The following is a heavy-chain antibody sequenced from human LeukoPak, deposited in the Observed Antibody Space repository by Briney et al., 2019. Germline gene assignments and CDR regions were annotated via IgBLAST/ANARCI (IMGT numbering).Heavy chain of an antibody. CDR3: ARADDTIFGVVIMFDY. D-gene: IGHD3-3*01. CDR2: ISSSSSTI. V-gene: IGHV3-48*02. CDR1: GFTFSSYW. J-gene: IGHJ4*02. Sequence: GGSLRLSCAASGFTFSSYWMHWVRQAPGKGLEWVSYISSSSSTIYYADSVKGRFTISRGNAKNSLYLQMNSLRDEDTAVYYCARADDTIFGVVIMFDYWGQGTLVTVSS.